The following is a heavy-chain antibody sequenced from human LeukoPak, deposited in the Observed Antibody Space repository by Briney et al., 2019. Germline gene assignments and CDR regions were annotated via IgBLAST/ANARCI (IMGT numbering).Heavy chain of an antibody. CDR1: SDSISSGSYY. Sequence: PSQTLSLTCTVFSDSISSGSYYWSWIRQPAGKGLEWIGRIYTSGSTNYNPSLKSRVTISMDTSKNQFSLRLSSVTAADTAMYYCARGGGAFHIWGQGTMVTVSS. J-gene: IGHJ3*02. CDR2: IYTSGST. CDR3: ARGGGAFHI. V-gene: IGHV4-61*02. D-gene: IGHD2-15*01.